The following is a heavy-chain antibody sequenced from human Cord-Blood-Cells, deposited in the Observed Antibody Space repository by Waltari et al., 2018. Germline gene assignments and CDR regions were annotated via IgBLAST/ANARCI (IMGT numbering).Heavy chain of an antibody. CDR1: GGSISSSSSY. J-gene: IGHJ4*02. CDR3: ARLRYNWNFDY. Sequence: QLQLQESGPGLVKPSETLSLTCTVSGGSISSSSSYWGWIRQPPGKGLEWIGSIYYSGSTYYNPSLKSRVTISVDTSKNQFSLKLSSVTAADTAVYYCARLRYNWNFDYWGQGTLVTVSS. CDR2: IYYSGST. V-gene: IGHV4-39*07. D-gene: IGHD1-1*01.